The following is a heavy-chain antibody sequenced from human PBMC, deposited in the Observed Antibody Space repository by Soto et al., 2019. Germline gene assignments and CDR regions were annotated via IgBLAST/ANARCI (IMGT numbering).Heavy chain of an antibody. D-gene: IGHD4-17*01. CDR1: GFTFSSYG. CDR3: AKDLFMDYAGAVDY. Sequence: PGGSLRLSCAASGFTFSSYGMHWVRQAPGKGLEWVAVISYDGSNKYYADSVKGRFTISRDNSKNTLYLQMNSLRAEDTAVYYCAKDLFMDYAGAVDYWGQGTLVTVSS. J-gene: IGHJ4*02. V-gene: IGHV3-30*18. CDR2: ISYDGSNK.